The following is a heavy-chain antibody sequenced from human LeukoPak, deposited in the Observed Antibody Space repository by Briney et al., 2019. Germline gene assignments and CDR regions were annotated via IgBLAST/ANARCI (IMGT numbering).Heavy chain of an antibody. Sequence: ASVKVSCKASGYTFTGYYMHWVRQAPGQGLEWMGWINPNSGGTNYAQKIQGRVTMTRDTSISTAYMELSRLRSDDTAVYYCARGSYSSSWYKFDPWGQGTLVTVSS. J-gene: IGHJ5*02. CDR2: INPNSGGT. CDR3: ARGSYSSSWYKFDP. V-gene: IGHV1-2*02. CDR1: GYTFTGYY. D-gene: IGHD6-13*01.